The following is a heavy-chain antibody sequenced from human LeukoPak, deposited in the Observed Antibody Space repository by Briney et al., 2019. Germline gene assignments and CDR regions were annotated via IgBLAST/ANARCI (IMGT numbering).Heavy chain of an antibody. CDR1: GGSFSGYY. CDR3: ASVYYDFWSGYYTDY. J-gene: IGHJ4*02. V-gene: IGHV4-4*08. Sequence: PSETLSLTCAVYGGSFSGYYWSWIRQPPGKGLEWIGRIYTSGSTNYNPSLKSRVTISVDTSKNQFSLKLSSVTAADTAVYYCASVYYDFWSGYYTDYWGQGTLVTVSS. D-gene: IGHD3-3*01. CDR2: IYTSGST.